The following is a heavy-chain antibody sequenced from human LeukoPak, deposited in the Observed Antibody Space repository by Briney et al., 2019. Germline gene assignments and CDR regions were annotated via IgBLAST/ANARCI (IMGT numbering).Heavy chain of an antibody. CDR3: ARGFKYYDILTGYYNSYNWFDP. Sequence: ASVKVSCKASGYTFTGYYMHWVRQAPGQGLEWMGWINPNSGGTNYAQKFQGRVTITRNTSISTAYMELSSLRSEDTAVYYCARGFKYYDILTGYYNSYNWFDPWGQGTLVTVSS. CDR2: INPNSGGT. J-gene: IGHJ5*02. D-gene: IGHD3-9*01. CDR1: GYTFTGYY. V-gene: IGHV1-2*02.